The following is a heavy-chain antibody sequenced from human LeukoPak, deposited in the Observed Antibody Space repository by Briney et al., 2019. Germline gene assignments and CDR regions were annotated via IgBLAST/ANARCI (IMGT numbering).Heavy chain of an antibody. CDR1: GGSIISSTYY. CDR3: ARHSRGFYDSTGYYYGSHAFDI. D-gene: IGHD3-22*01. J-gene: IGHJ3*02. CDR2: IYYSRTT. V-gene: IGHV4-39*01. Sequence: PSETLSLTCTVSGGSIISSTYYWGWIRQPPGKGLEWIGCIYYSRTTYYNPSLKSRATISSHTSRNQFPLKLSSVTAADAAVFHCARHSRGFYDSTGYYYGSHAFDIWGQGRMVTVSS.